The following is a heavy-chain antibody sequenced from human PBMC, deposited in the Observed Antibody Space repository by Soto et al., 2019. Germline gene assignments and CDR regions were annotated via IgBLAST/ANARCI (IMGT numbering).Heavy chain of an antibody. CDR2: ISYDGSNK. D-gene: IGHD6-6*01. V-gene: IGHV3-30-3*01. J-gene: IGHJ6*02. CDR1: GFTFSSYA. Sequence: QVQLVESGGGVVQPGRSLRLSCAASGFTFSSYAMHWVRQAPGKGLEWVAVISYDGSNKYYADSVKGRFTISRDNSKNTLYLQMNSLRAEDTAVYYCARDSRSSRYYYYGMDVWGQGTTVTVSS. CDR3: ARDSRSSRYYYYGMDV.